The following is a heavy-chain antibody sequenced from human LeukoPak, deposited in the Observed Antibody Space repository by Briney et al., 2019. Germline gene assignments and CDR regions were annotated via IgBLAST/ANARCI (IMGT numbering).Heavy chain of an antibody. Sequence: ASVTVSCKASGYTFTSYDINWVRQATGQGLEWMGWMNPNSGNTGYAQKFQGRVTMTRNTSISTAYMELSSLRSEDTAVYYCARAVKDFWSGYLGYYYGMDVWGQGTTVTVSS. J-gene: IGHJ6*02. CDR2: MNPNSGNT. CDR1: GYTFTSYD. CDR3: ARAVKDFWSGYLGYYYGMDV. D-gene: IGHD3-3*01. V-gene: IGHV1-8*01.